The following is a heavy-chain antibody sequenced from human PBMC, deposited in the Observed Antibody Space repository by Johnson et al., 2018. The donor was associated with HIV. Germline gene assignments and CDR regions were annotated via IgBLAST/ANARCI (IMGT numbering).Heavy chain of an antibody. Sequence: QMQLVESGGGVVQSGRSLRLSCAASGFTLSNYGMHWVRQAPGKGLEWVALIWYDGSNRYYADSVKGRFTISRDNSKSTLYLQMNSLRAEDTAVYYCARAYTYGAFDIWGQGTTVTISS. V-gene: IGHV3-33*01. CDR2: IWYDGSNR. J-gene: IGHJ3*02. CDR1: GFTLSNYG. CDR3: ARAYTYGAFDI. D-gene: IGHD5-18*01.